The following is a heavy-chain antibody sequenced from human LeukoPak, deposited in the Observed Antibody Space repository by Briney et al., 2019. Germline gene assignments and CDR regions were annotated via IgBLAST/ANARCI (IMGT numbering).Heavy chain of an antibody. Sequence: GGSLRLSCAASGFTFSDYYMSWIRQAPGKGLEWVSYISSSGSTIYYADSVKGRFTVSRDNGKNSLLLQMNSLRAEDTALYYCARGYSRAAFDIWGQGTVVAVSS. CDR2: ISSSGSTI. CDR1: GFTFSDYY. D-gene: IGHD2-15*01. CDR3: ARGYSRAAFDI. V-gene: IGHV3-11*04. J-gene: IGHJ3*02.